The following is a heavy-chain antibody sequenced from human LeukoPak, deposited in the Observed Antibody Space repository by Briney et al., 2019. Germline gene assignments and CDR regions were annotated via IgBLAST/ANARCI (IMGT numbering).Heavy chain of an antibody. V-gene: IGHV1-8*01. CDR2: MNPNRGNT. CDR3: ARSSVGARRRIDY. J-gene: IGHJ4*02. CDR1: GYTFTIYD. D-gene: IGHD1-26*01. Sequence: ASVRVSCTASGYTFTIYDINWVRQATGQGLGWMGWMNPNRGNTGYAQKFQGRVTMTRSTSINTAYMELNSLTSEDTAVYYCARSSVGARRRIDYWGQGTLVTVSS.